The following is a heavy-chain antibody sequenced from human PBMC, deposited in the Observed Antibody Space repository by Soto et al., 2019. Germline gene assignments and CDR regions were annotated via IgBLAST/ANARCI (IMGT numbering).Heavy chain of an antibody. J-gene: IGHJ5*02. CDR2: IYWDDDK. Sequence: SGPTLVNPTQTLTPTCTFSGFSLSTRGVGVGWIRQPPGKAPEWLGIIYWDDDKRYSSSLKSRLTITKDTSKNQVVLTMTNMDPVDTATYYCAHRRHQSSGWYSHAWGQGTLVTVSS. D-gene: IGHD6-19*01. CDR1: GFSLSTRGVG. V-gene: IGHV2-5*02. CDR3: AHRRHQSSGWYSHA.